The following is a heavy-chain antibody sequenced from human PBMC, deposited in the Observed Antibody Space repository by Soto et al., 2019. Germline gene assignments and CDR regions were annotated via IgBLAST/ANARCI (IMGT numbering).Heavy chain of an antibody. D-gene: IGHD3-10*01. V-gene: IGHV4-39*02. CDR1: GGSIGSSNYY. J-gene: IGHJ5*02. Sequence: PSETLSLTCTVSGGSIGSSNYYWGWIRQPPGKGLEWIGNMYYSGSTYYNPSLKSRVAISVDTSKNHFSLTLSSVTAADTAVYYCARLELGDLSIDPWGQGILVTVSS. CDR3: ARLELGDLSIDP. CDR2: MYYSGST.